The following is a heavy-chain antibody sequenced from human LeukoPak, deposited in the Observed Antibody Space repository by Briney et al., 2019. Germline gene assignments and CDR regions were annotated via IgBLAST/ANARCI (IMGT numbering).Heavy chain of an antibody. CDR3: ARTYYYGSGTYRYAFDF. J-gene: IGHJ3*01. Sequence: PGGSLRLSCAASGFTFSSYWMHWVRQAPGKGLVWVSRIDSDGSSTSYADSVKGRFTISRDNAKNSLYLQMNRLRAEDTAVYYCARTYYYGSGTYRYAFDFWGQGTMVTVSS. V-gene: IGHV3-74*01. CDR2: IDSDGSST. CDR1: GFTFSSYW. D-gene: IGHD3-10*01.